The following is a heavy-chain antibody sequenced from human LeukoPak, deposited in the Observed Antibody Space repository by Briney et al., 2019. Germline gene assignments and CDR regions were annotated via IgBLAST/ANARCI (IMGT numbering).Heavy chain of an antibody. CDR1: GLTVSSNY. CDR2: IYSGGST. J-gene: IGHJ6*02. Sequence: QTGGSLRLSCAASGLTVSSNYMSWVRQAPGKGLGWVSVIYSGGSTYYADSVKGRFTISRDNSKNTLYLQMNSLRAEDTAVYYCARDKVPQYYYYGMDVWGQGTTVTVSS. V-gene: IGHV3-66*01. CDR3: ARDKVPQYYYYGMDV.